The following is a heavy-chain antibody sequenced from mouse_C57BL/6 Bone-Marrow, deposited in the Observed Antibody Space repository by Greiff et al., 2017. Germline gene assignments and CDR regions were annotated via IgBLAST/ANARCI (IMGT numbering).Heavy chain of an antibody. D-gene: IGHD2-3*01. CDR1: GYTFTNYW. Sequence: VKLMESGAELVRPGTSVKMSCKASGYTFTNYWIGWAKQRPGHGLEWIGDIYPGGGYTNYNEKFKGKATLTADKSSSTAYMQFSSLTSEDSALYYCARCYDGYYFYAMDYWGQGTSVTVSS. CDR3: ARCYDGYYFYAMDY. V-gene: IGHV1-63*01. J-gene: IGHJ4*01. CDR2: IYPGGGYT.